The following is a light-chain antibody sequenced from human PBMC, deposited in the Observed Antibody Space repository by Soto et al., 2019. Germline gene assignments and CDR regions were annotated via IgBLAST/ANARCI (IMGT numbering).Light chain of an antibody. J-gene: IGKJ1*01. CDR3: QPYGGSPQQT. V-gene: IGKV3-20*01. CDR2: DAS. Sequence: EYVLTQSPATLSLSPGERATLSCRASQSISSNYLAWYQQKPGQAPRLLIYDASTRATGIPDRFSGSGSGTDFTLTISRLEPEDFAVYYCQPYGGSPQQTFGQGTKV. CDR1: QSISSNY.